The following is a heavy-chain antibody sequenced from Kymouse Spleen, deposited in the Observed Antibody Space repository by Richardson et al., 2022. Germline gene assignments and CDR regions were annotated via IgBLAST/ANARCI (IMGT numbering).Heavy chain of an antibody. D-gene: IGHD6-13*01. Sequence: QVQLQESGPGLVKPSGTLSLTCAVSGGSISSSNWWSWVRQPPGKGLEWIGEIYHSGSTNYNPSLKSRVTISVDKSKNQFSLKLSSVTAADTAVYYCAREGGIAAAGGKNYYYYGMDVWGQGTTVTVSS. CDR2: IYHSGST. J-gene: IGHJ6*02. V-gene: IGHV4-4*02. CDR1: GGSISSSNW. CDR3: AREGGIAAAGGKNYYYYGMDV.